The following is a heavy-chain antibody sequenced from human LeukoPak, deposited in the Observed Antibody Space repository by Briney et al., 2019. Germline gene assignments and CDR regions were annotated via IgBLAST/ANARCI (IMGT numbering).Heavy chain of an antibody. Sequence: SQTLSLTCTVSGGSISSGSYSWSWIRQPAGKGLEWIGRIYTSGSTNYNPSLKSRVTISVDTSKNQFSLKLSSVTAADTAVYYCARDREDIVATHYYYYMDVWGKGTTVTVSS. J-gene: IGHJ6*03. V-gene: IGHV4-61*02. D-gene: IGHD5-12*01. CDR1: GGSISSGSYS. CDR2: IYTSGST. CDR3: ARDREDIVATHYYYYMDV.